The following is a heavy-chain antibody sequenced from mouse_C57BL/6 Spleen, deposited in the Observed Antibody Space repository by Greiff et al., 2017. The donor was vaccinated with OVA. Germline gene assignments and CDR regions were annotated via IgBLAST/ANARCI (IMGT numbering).Heavy chain of an antibody. CDR2: IYTGDGDN. V-gene: IGHV1-82*01. Sequence: VQLQQSGPELVKPGASVKISCKASGYAFSSSWMNWVKQRPGKGLEWIGWIYTGDGDNNYTGKFKGKATLTADKSSSTAYMQLSSLTSEDTAVYFCARGGFWYFDVWGTGTTVTVSS. CDR1: GYAFSSSW. J-gene: IGHJ1*03. CDR3: ARGGFWYFDV.